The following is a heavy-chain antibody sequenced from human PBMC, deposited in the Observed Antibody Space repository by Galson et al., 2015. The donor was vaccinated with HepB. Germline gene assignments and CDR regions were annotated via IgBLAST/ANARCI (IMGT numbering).Heavy chain of an antibody. CDR3: ARLGVQLERLVLAY. CDR2: INPGDSDI. Sequence: QSGAEVKKPGESLKISCKGSGYIFTNFWIGWVRQMPGKGLEWMGIINPGDSDIRYSPSFKGQVTISVDKSMSTAYLHWNSLKASDTAIYFCARLGVQLERLVLAYWGQGTRVTVSS. D-gene: IGHD1-1*01. CDR1: GYIFTNFW. J-gene: IGHJ4*02. V-gene: IGHV5-51*03.